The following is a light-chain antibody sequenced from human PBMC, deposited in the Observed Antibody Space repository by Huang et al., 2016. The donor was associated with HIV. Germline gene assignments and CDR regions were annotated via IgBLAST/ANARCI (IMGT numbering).Light chain of an antibody. CDR1: EGISSY. CDR3: QQLNDYPWT. J-gene: IGKJ1*01. CDR2: AAS. Sequence: IQLTQSPSSLSASVGDRVTITCRASEGISSYLAWYQQKSGKAPKFLIYAASTLKRGVPSRFSGSGSGTDFTLTISSLQPEDFATYYCQQLNDYPWTFGQGTKVEIK. V-gene: IGKV1-9*01.